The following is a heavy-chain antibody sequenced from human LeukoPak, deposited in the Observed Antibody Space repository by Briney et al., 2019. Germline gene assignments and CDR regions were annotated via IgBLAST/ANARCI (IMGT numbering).Heavy chain of an antibody. J-gene: IGHJ3*02. CDR3: AREMYYDSSGHPGGAFDI. CDR1: GYTFTSYG. CDR2: ISAYNGNT. D-gene: IGHD3-22*01. V-gene: IGHV1-18*01. Sequence: ASVKVSCKASGYTFTSYGISWVRQAPGQGLEWMGWISAYNGNTNYAQKLQGRVTMTTDTSTSTVYMELSSLRSEDTAVYYCAREMYYDSSGHPGGAFDIWGQGTMVTVSS.